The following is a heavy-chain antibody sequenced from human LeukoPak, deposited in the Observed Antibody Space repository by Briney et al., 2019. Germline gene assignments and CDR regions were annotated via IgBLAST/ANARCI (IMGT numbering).Heavy chain of an antibody. CDR1: GFTVSSNY. CDR3: AREAGGGSYFDS. D-gene: IGHD1-26*01. CDR2: IYGGGST. J-gene: IGHJ4*02. Sequence: GGSLRLSCAASGFTVSSNYMSWVRQAPGKGLEWVSVIYGGGSTYYADSVKGRFTISRDNAKNSLYLQMNSLRDDDTAVYYCAREAGGGSYFDSWGQGTLVTVSS. V-gene: IGHV3-53*01.